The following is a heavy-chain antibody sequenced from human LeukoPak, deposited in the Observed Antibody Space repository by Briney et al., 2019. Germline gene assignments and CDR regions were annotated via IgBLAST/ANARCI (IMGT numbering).Heavy chain of an antibody. D-gene: IGHD6-19*01. J-gene: IGHJ4*02. CDR3: ARELATAVAGPFDY. V-gene: IGHV1-2*02. CDR2: INPNSGGT. CDR1: GYTFTSYY. Sequence: RASVKVSCKASGYTFTSYYMHWVRQAPGQGLEWMGWINPNSGGTNYAQKFQGRVTMTRDTSISTAYMELSRLRSDDTAVYYCARELATAVAGPFDYWGQGTLVTVSS.